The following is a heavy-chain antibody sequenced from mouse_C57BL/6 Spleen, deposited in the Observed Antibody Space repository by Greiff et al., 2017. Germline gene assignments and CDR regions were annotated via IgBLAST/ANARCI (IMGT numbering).Heavy chain of an antibody. Sequence: SGPELVKPGASVKIPCKASGYTFTDYNMDWVKQSHGKSLEWIGDINPNNGGTIYNQKFKGKATLTVDKSSSTAYMELRSLTSEDTAVYYCARHLYYDYDGFAYWGQGTLVTVSA. CDR3: ARHLYYDYDGFAY. CDR2: INPNNGGT. V-gene: IGHV1-18*01. D-gene: IGHD2-4*01. CDR1: GYTFTDYN. J-gene: IGHJ3*01.